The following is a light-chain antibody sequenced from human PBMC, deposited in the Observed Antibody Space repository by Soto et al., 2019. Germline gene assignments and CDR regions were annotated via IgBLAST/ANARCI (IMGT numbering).Light chain of an antibody. V-gene: IGKV1-5*01. Sequence: DIQMTQSPSTLSASVGDRVTITCRASQSISNWLAWYQQKTGKAPKLLIYGASSLESGVPSRFSGSGSGTEFTLTISSLQPDDFATYYCQQYNSYSLCFGQGTKLEIK. CDR2: GAS. J-gene: IGKJ2*03. CDR1: QSISNW. CDR3: QQYNSYSLC.